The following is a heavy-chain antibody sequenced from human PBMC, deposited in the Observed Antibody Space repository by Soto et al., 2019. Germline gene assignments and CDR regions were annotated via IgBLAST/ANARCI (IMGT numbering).Heavy chain of an antibody. CDR2: IYPDDSAT. Sequence: GESLKISCKGSGYSFTNYWIAWVRQMPGKGLEWMGIIYPDDSATRYSPSFEGQVTMSADKSTSTAYLQWRSLKASDTAMYYCARPIRVYSSAYGMDVWGQGTTVPASS. J-gene: IGHJ6*02. V-gene: IGHV5-51*01. D-gene: IGHD3-22*01. CDR3: ARPIRVYSSAYGMDV. CDR1: GYSFTNYW.